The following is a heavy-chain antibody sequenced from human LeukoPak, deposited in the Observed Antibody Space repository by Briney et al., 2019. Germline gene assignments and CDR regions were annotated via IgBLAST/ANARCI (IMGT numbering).Heavy chain of an antibody. CDR1: GGSISSYY. CDR3: ARRRAVPGFYYFDY. J-gene: IGHJ4*02. D-gene: IGHD2/OR15-2a*01. V-gene: IGHV4-59*08. CDR2: IYYSGST. Sequence: SETLSLTCTVSGGSISSYYWSWIRQPAGKGLEWIGYIYYSGSTNYNPSLKSRVTMSVDTSKNQFSLKLSSLTAADTAVYYCARRRAVPGFYYFDYWGQGTLVTVSS.